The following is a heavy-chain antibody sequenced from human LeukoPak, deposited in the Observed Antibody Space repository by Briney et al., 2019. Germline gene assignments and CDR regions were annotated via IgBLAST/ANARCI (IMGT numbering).Heavy chain of an antibody. CDR3: AKAATYFYGSVTYDWFES. CDR1: GFTFSSYW. V-gene: IGHV3-74*01. Sequence: GGSLRLSCEASGFTFSSYWMHWVRQIPGKGLMWVSRIESNGLTLYADSVRDRFTIARDNGKNTIYLQMNSLRVDDTAIYYCAKAATYFYGSVTYDWFESWGQGTLVTVSS. D-gene: IGHD3-10*01. J-gene: IGHJ5*01. CDR2: IESNGLT.